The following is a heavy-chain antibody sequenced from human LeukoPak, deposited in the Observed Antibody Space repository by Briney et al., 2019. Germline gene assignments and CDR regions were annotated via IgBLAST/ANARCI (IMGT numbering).Heavy chain of an antibody. J-gene: IGHJ6*02. V-gene: IGHV3-74*01. Sequence: SGGSLRLSCAASGFTFSRYWIHWVRQAPGKGLVWVSRVNSDGSSTSNADSVKGRFTISRDNAKNTLYLQMNSLRAEDTAAYYCARVAEGDYVLDYSYGMDVWGQGTTVTVSS. D-gene: IGHD4-17*01. CDR2: VNSDGSST. CDR3: ARVAEGDYVLDYSYGMDV. CDR1: GFTFSRYW.